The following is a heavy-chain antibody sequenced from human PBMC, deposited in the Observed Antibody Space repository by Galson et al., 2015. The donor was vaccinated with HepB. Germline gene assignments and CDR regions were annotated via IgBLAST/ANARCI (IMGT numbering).Heavy chain of an antibody. CDR2: IDPDNGAP. CDR3: ARLWRVRLAGLLRDSFDP. J-gene: IGHJ5*02. D-gene: IGHD6-19*01. CDR1: GYTFIDHY. Sequence: SVKVSCKGSGYTFIDHYIHGVRQAPGQGLEWMGQIDPDNGAPIYAQRFEGRGNITRDPSISTAFMGLGRLRSDDTAVYYCARLWRVRLAGLLRDSFDPWGQGTLVIVSS. V-gene: IGHV1-2*06.